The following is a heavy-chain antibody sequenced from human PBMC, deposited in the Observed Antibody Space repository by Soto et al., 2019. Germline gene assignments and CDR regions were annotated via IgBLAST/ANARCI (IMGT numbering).Heavy chain of an antibody. D-gene: IGHD2-8*01. CDR1: GFTFSSYG. J-gene: IGHJ5*02. CDR3: ARGSIPHDCTNGVCYTGWFDP. V-gene: IGHV3-33*01. Sequence: QVQLVESGGGVVQPGRSLRLSCAASGFTFSSYGMHWVRQAPGKGLEWVAVIWYDGSNKYYADSVKGRFTISRDNSKNTLYLQMNSLRAEDTAVYYCARGSIPHDCTNGVCYTGWFDPWGQGTLVTVSS. CDR2: IWYDGSNK.